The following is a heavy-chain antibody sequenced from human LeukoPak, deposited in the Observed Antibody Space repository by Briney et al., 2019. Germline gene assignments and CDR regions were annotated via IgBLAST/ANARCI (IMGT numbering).Heavy chain of an antibody. CDR3: ARDFGATGWPTFDY. Sequence: QTLSLTCVVSGDSVSSKNVAWHWIRHSPSRGLEGLRRTYCRSKWYNDYAESMEGRMTISQDTSKNQYSLHLNSVTPDDTAVYYCARDFGATGWPTFDYWGQGTLVTVSS. D-gene: IGHD3-10*01. CDR1: GDSVSSKNVA. CDR2: TYCRSKWYN. V-gene: IGHV6-1*01. J-gene: IGHJ4*02.